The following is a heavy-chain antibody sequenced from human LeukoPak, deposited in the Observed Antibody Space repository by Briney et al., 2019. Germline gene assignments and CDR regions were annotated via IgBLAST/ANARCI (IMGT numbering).Heavy chain of an antibody. Sequence: ASVNVSCKASGYTFTSYGISWVRQAPGQGLEWMGWISAYNGNTNYAQKLQGRVTMTTDTSTSTAYMELRSLRSDDTAVYYCARGEYNIVVVPAATSYYYYYYGMDVWGQGTTVTVSS. D-gene: IGHD2-2*01. CDR2: ISAYNGNT. CDR3: ARGEYNIVVVPAATSYYYYYYGMDV. CDR1: GYTFTSYG. V-gene: IGHV1-18*01. J-gene: IGHJ6*02.